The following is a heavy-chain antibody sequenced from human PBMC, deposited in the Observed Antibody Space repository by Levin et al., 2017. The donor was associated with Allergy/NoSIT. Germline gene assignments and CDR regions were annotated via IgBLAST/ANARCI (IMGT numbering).Heavy chain of an antibody. V-gene: IGHV3-30-3*01. Sequence: SCAASGFTFSSFAMHWVRQAPGKGLEWVAFISYDGSNKYYADAVKGRFTISRDNSKNTLYLQMDSLRPEDTAVYYCARGGVVVVPATLDYDWFDTWGQGTQVTVSS. CDR1: GFTFSSFA. D-gene: IGHD2-15*01. CDR3: ARGGVVVVPATLDYDWFDT. CDR2: ISYDGSNK. J-gene: IGHJ5*02.